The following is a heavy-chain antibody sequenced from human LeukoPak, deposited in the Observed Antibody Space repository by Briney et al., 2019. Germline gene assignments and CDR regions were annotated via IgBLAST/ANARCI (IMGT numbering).Heavy chain of an antibody. V-gene: IGHV1-18*01. CDR3: ARDVIAVAGYDWFDP. CDR1: GYTFTSYG. J-gene: IGHJ5*02. D-gene: IGHD6-19*01. CDR2: ISAYNGNT. Sequence: GASVKVSCKASGYTFTSYGISWVRQAPGQGLEWMGWISAYNGNTNYAQKLQGRVTMTTDTSTGTAYMELRSLRSDDTAVYYCARDVIAVAGYDWFDPWGQGTLVTVSS.